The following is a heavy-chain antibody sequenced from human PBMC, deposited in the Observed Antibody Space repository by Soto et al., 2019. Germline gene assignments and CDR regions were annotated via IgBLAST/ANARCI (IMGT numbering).Heavy chain of an antibody. Sequence: PSETLSLTCTVSGGSISSYYWSWIRQPPGKGLEWIGYIYYSGSTNYNPSLKSRVTISVDTSKNQFSLKLSSVTAADTAVYYCARESSGEYPGFDYWGQGTLVTVSS. CDR2: IYYSGST. CDR3: ARESSGEYPGFDY. D-gene: IGHD6-25*01. V-gene: IGHV4-59*12. CDR1: GGSISSYY. J-gene: IGHJ4*02.